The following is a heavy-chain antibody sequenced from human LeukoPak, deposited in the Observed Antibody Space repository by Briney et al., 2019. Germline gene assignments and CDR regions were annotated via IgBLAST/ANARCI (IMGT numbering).Heavy chain of an antibody. J-gene: IGHJ2*01. Sequence: ASVKVSCKASGYTFTSYGISWVRQAPGQGLEWMGWISAYNGNTNYAQKLQGRVTMTTDTSTSTAYMELRSLRSDDTAVYYCARDIRDGTQGADWYFDLWGRGTLVTVSS. V-gene: IGHV1-18*01. CDR1: GYTFTSYG. D-gene: IGHD5-24*01. CDR3: ARDIRDGTQGADWYFDL. CDR2: ISAYNGNT.